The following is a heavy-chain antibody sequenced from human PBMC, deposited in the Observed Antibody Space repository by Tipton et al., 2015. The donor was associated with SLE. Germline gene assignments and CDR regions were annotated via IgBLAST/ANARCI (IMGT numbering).Heavy chain of an antibody. CDR2: TRSTENDE. Sequence: SLRLSCESSGFTFSDSGMHWVRQSPGKGLEWLAFTRSTENDEKYADSVRGRFTIFRDTSKDTLYLQMNSLIVEDTAIYYCVKDNPVLEYWGQGTLVTVSS. J-gene: IGHJ4*02. D-gene: IGHD2/OR15-2a*01. CDR3: VKDNPVLEY. CDR1: GFTFSDSG. V-gene: IGHV3-30*02.